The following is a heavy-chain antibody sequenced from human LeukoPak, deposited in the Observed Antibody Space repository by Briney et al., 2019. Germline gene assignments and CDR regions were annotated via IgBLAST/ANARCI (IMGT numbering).Heavy chain of an antibody. Sequence: GASVKVSCKASGYTFTSYGISWVRQAPGQGLEWMGWISAYNGYAKYAQNVQGGVTMTTDTSTSTAYMDLRSLRSDDTAVYYCARNDSSAYDYWGQGTLVTVSS. CDR1: GYTFTSYG. J-gene: IGHJ4*02. D-gene: IGHD2-15*01. CDR3: ARNDSSAYDY. V-gene: IGHV1-18*01. CDR2: ISAYNGYA.